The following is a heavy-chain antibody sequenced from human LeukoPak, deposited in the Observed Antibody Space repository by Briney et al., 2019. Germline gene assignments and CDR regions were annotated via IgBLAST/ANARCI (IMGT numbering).Heavy chain of an antibody. J-gene: IGHJ4*02. V-gene: IGHV3-64*04. CDR3: ARDLGPYDFGANSDFGY. Sequence: GGSLRLSCSASGFTFSSYAMHWVRQAPGEGLEYVSAISSNGGSTYYADSVKGRFSISRDNAKNSLYLQMNSLRAEDTAVYYCARDLGPYDFGANSDFGYWGQGTLVTVS. CDR2: ISSNGGST. CDR1: GFTFSSYA. D-gene: IGHD4-23*01.